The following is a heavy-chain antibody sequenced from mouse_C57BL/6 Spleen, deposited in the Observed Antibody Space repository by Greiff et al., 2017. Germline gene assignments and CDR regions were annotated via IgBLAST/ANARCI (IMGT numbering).Heavy chain of an antibody. V-gene: IGHV1-76*01. CDR3: AREYGSSYGWYFDV. CDR1: GYTFTDYY. J-gene: IGHJ1*03. Sequence: VQLQQSGAELVRPGASVKLSCKASGYTFTDYYINWVKQRPGQGLEWIARIYPGSGNTYYNEKFKGKATLTAEKSSSTAYMQLSSLTSEDSAVYFCAREYGSSYGWYFDVWGTGTTVTVSS. D-gene: IGHD1-1*01. CDR2: IYPGSGNT.